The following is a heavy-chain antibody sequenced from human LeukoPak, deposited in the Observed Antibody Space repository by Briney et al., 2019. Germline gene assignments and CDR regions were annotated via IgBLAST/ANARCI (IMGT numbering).Heavy chain of an antibody. Sequence: GGSLRLSCAASGFTFRSYAMHWVRQAPGKGLEWVSGISWNSGSIGYADSVKGRFTISRDNAKNSLYLQMNSLRDEDTALYYCARDQRWSNYVLDYWGQGTLVTVSS. J-gene: IGHJ4*02. CDR3: ARDQRWSNYVLDY. D-gene: IGHD4-11*01. V-gene: IGHV3-9*01. CDR2: ISWNSGSI. CDR1: GFTFRSYA.